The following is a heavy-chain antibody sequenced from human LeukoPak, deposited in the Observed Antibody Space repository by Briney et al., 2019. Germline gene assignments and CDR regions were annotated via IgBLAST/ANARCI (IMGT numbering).Heavy chain of an antibody. CDR2: IKQDGSEK. CDR1: GFTFSSYW. D-gene: IGHD2-2*01. V-gene: IGHV3-7*01. Sequence: PGGSLRLSCAASGFTFSSYWMGWVRQAPGKGLEWVANIKQDGSEKYYVDSVKGRFTISRDNAKNSLYLQMNSLRAEDTAVYYCARAVVVPAAIPFDYWGQGTLVTVSS. J-gene: IGHJ4*02. CDR3: ARAVVVPAAIPFDY.